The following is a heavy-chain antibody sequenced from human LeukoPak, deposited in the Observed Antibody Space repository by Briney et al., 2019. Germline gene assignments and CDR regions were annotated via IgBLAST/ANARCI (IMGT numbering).Heavy chain of an antibody. D-gene: IGHD3-3*01. CDR3: ATITI. Sequence: PGGSLRLSCAASGFSFSNYAMTWVRQAPGKGLEWVSTISSGDDITYYADSVKGRFTISRDNAKNSLYLQMNSLRGEDTAVYYCATITIRGQGTLVTVSS. J-gene: IGHJ4*02. CDR1: GFSFSNYA. V-gene: IGHV3-21*01. CDR2: ISSGDDIT.